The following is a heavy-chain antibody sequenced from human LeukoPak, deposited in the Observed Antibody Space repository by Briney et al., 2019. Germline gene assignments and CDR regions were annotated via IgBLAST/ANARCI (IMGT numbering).Heavy chain of an antibody. D-gene: IGHD2-2*01. CDR1: GFTFSDYS. CDR3: AKDQADCSRSSCYERGFDY. J-gene: IGHJ4*02. V-gene: IGHV3-21*04. CDR2: ISTSSTYI. Sequence: GGSLRLSCAASGFTFSDYSVHWVRQAPGKGLEWVSSISTSSTYIYYADSVKGRFTISRDNSKNTLYLQMNSLRAEDTAIYYCAKDQADCSRSSCYERGFDYWGQGTLVTVSS.